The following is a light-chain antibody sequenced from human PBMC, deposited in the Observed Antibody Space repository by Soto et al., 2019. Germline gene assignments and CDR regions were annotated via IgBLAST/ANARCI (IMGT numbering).Light chain of an antibody. J-gene: IGLJ2*01. CDR1: SSNIGSNT. CDR3: AAWDDSLNGPL. V-gene: IGLV1-44*01. CDR2: SNN. Sequence: QSVLTQPPSASGTPGQRGTISCSGSSSNIGSNTVNWYQQLPGTAPKLLIYSNNQRPSGVPDRFSGSKSGTSASLAISGLQSEDEADYYCAAWDDSLNGPLIGGGTKLTVL.